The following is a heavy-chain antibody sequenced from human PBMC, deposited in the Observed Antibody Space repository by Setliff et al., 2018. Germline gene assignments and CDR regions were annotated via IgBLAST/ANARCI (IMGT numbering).Heavy chain of an antibody. V-gene: IGHV1-18*04. D-gene: IGHD3-22*01. Sequence: ASVKVSCKASGYTFNSYGINWLRQAPGQGLEWLGWISPYNGNTKYAQTVQDRITKATDASTRTSYMELSSLRSDDTAVYFCARSSDSGYYHQRDAFDIWGQGTRVTVSS. CDR2: ISPYNGNT. CDR1: GYTFNSYG. J-gene: IGHJ3*02. CDR3: ARSSDSGYYHQRDAFDI.